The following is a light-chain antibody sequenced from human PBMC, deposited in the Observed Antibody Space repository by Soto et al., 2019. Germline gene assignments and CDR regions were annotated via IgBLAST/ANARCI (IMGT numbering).Light chain of an antibody. CDR2: DAS. CDR1: QRVSHK. J-gene: IGKJ4*01. Sequence: EIVMTQSPGTLSVSPGERATLSCRASQRVSHKLAWYQHKPGQAPRLLIFDASTRASGVPARISGSGSGTEFTLTISSLQSEDVAVYYCQQYSNWPPATFGGGTKVEIK. CDR3: QQYSNWPPAT. V-gene: IGKV3-15*01.